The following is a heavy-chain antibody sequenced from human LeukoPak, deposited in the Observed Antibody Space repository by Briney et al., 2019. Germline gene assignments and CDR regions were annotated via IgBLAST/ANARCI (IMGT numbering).Heavy chain of an antibody. Sequence: GGSLRLSCTASGFTFSGAWMSWVRQAPGKGLEWVSAISGSGGSTYYADSVKGRFTISRDNSKNTLYLQMNSLRAKDTAVYYCAKVLMVYATQGYFDYWGQGTLVTVSS. CDR2: ISGSGGST. CDR1: GFTFSGAW. D-gene: IGHD2-8*01. V-gene: IGHV3-23*01. CDR3: AKVLMVYATQGYFDY. J-gene: IGHJ4*02.